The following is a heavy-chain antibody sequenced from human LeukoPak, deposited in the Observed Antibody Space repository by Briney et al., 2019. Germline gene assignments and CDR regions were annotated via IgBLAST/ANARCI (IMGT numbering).Heavy chain of an antibody. CDR3: AKEWEWLAFVYFDY. CDR1: GFTFGHNA. J-gene: IGHJ4*02. D-gene: IGHD6-19*01. CDR2: LSGSGGDT. Sequence: PGGSLRLSCVASGFTFGHNAMAWVRQAPGKRLEWVSALSGSGGDTFYADSVKGRFTISRDNSKNTLYLQLSSLRPDDTAVYYCAKEWEWLAFVYFDYWGQGTLVTVSS. V-gene: IGHV3-23*01.